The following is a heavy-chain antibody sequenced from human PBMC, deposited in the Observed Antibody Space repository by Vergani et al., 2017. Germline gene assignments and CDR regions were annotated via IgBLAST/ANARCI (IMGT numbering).Heavy chain of an antibody. CDR1: GYTFTSYY. Sequence: QVQLVQSGAEVKKPGASVKVSCKASGYTFTSYYMHWVRQAPGQGLEWMGIINPSGGSTSYAQKCQGRVTMTRDTSTSTVYMELSSLRSEDKAVYYCARGHLYCSSTSCLDFDYWGQGTLVTVSS. D-gene: IGHD2-2*01. CDR3: ARGHLYCSSTSCLDFDY. V-gene: IGHV1-46*03. CDR2: INPSGGST. J-gene: IGHJ4*02.